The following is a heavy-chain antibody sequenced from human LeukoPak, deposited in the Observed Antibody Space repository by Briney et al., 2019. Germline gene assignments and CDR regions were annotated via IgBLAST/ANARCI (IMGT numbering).Heavy chain of an antibody. CDR1: GFTFSSYG. Sequence: PGGSLRLSCAASGFTFSSYGMHWVRQAPGKGLEWVAVIWYDGSNKYYADSVKGRFTISGDNSKNTLYLQMNSLRAEDTAVYYCARGDYGDYLSQFDYWGQGTLVTVSS. CDR2: IWYDGSNK. D-gene: IGHD4-17*01. V-gene: IGHV3-33*01. J-gene: IGHJ4*02. CDR3: ARGDYGDYLSQFDY.